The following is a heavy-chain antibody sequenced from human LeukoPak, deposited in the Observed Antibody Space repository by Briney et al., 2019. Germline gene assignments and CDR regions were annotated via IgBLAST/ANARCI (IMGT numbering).Heavy chain of an antibody. D-gene: IGHD3-10*01. CDR1: GYSSISYW. Sequence: LGESLKISCKGSGYSSISYWIGWGRQMPGKGLEGRGTVYPGDSETRYSPSFQGQVTVSADKSISTAFLQWSSLKASDTAMYYCAREAYASGSPLDYWGQGTLVTVSS. V-gene: IGHV5-51*01. CDR2: VYPGDSET. CDR3: AREAYASGSPLDY. J-gene: IGHJ4*02.